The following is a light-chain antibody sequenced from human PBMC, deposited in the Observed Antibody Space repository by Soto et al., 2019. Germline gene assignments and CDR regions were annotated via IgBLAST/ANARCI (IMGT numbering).Light chain of an antibody. V-gene: IGKV1-9*01. J-gene: IGKJ4*01. Sequence: TQLTQSPSSLSASIGDRVTITCRASQGISSYLAWYQQKPGKAPELLIDAASTLQSGVPSRFSGSGSGTDFTLTISSLQPEDFATYYCQQLKRYPLSFGGGTKVEIK. CDR2: AAS. CDR3: QQLKRYPLS. CDR1: QGISSY.